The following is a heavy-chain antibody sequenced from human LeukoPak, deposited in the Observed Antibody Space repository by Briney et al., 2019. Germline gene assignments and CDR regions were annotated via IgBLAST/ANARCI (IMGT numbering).Heavy chain of an antibody. CDR2: ISSSGSTI. V-gene: IGHV3-11*01. Sequence: GGSLRLSCAASGFTLSDYYMSWIRQAPGKGLEWVSYISSSGSTIYYADSVKGRFTISRDNAKNSLYLQMNSLRAEDTAVYYCARAPRTYDYVWGSYRPLHLDYWGQGTLVTVSS. D-gene: IGHD3-16*02. CDR1: GFTLSDYY. CDR3: ARAPRTYDYVWGSYRPLHLDY. J-gene: IGHJ4*02.